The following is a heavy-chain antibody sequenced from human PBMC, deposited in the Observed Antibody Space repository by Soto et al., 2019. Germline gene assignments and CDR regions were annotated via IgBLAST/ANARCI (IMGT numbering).Heavy chain of an antibody. Sequence: SETLSLTCTVSGASITFGGYSWSWIRQTPGKGLEWIGYINHLETTFYNPSFESRLTLSIDRAKNQFSLKLHSMSAADRAVYFCARGGGSVSFDYWGQGILVTGSS. CDR3: ARGGGSVSFDY. V-gene: IGHV4-30-2*01. J-gene: IGHJ4*02. D-gene: IGHD1-26*01. CDR1: GASITFGGYS. CDR2: INHLETT.